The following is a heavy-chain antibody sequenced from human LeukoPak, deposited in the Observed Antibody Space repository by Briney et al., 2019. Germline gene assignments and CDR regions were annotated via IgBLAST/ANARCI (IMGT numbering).Heavy chain of an antibody. CDR1: GGSISSGGYY. V-gene: IGHV4-31*11. D-gene: IGHD3-10*01. CDR2: IYYSGST. Sequence: SETLSLTCAVSGGSISSGGYYWSWIRQHPGKGLEWIGYIYYSGSTYYNPSLKSRVTISVDTSKSQFSLKLSSVTAADTAVYYCARDLRYGSGSFHGMDVWGQGTTVTVSS. J-gene: IGHJ6*02. CDR3: ARDLRYGSGSFHGMDV.